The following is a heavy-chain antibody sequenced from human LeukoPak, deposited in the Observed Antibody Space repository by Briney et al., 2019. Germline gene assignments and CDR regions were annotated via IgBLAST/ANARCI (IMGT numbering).Heavy chain of an antibody. J-gene: IGHJ4*02. CDR2: ISYDGSNK. D-gene: IGHD3-3*01. CDR1: GFTFSSYA. CDR3: AREDHDFWSGYSFNY. V-gene: IGHV3-30*04. Sequence: GGSLRLSCAASGFTFSSYAMHWVRQAPGKGLEWVAVISYDGSNKYYADSVKGRFTISRDNSKNTLYLQMNSLRAEDTAVYYCAREDHDFWSGYSFNYWGQGTLVTVSS.